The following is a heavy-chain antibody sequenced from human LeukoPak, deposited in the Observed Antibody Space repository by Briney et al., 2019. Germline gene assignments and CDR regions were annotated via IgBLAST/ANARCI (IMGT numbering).Heavy chain of an antibody. D-gene: IGHD2-2*01. CDR3: VRGDNRDQ. Sequence: PGGSLRLSCAASGFTFSSYAMSWVRQAPGKGLEYVSSISKSSALKYYAESVRGRFTISRDNAENSLYLDMNNLGAEDTAVYFCVRGDNRDQWGQGTLVTVSS. CDR1: GFTFSSYA. V-gene: IGHV3-21*01. CDR2: ISKSSALK. J-gene: IGHJ4*02.